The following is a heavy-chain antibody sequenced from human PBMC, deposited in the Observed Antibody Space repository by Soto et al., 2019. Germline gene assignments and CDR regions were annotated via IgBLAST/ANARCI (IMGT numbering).Heavy chain of an antibody. D-gene: IGHD3-22*01. CDR1: GFTFSNAW. CDR2: IKSKTDGGTT. J-gene: IGHJ4*02. V-gene: IGHV3-15*01. Sequence: EVQLVESGGGLVKPGGSLRLSCAASGFTFSNAWMSWVRQAPGKGLEWVGRIKSKTDGGTTDYAAPVKGRFTISRDDSKITLYLQMNSLKTEYTAVYYCTTHGRVVITSDFDYWGQGTLVTVSS. CDR3: TTHGRVVITSDFDY.